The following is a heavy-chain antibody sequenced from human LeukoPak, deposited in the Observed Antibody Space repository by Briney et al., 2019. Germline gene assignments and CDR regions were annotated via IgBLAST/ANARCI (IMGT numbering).Heavy chain of an antibody. CDR3: ASYPRYSSWPPFDY. D-gene: IGHD6-6*01. J-gene: IGHJ4*02. CDR1: GYTFTGYY. Sequence: ASVKVSCKASGYTFTGYYMHWVRQAPGQGLEWMGRINPNTGDTNYAQKFQGRVTMTRDTSITTAYMELSGLTSDDTAVYYCASYPRYSSWPPFDYWGQGTLVTVSS. V-gene: IGHV1-2*06. CDR2: INPNTGDT.